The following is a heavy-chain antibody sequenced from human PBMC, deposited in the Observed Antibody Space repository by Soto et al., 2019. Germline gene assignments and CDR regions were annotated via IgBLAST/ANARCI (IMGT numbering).Heavy chain of an antibody. Sequence: PSETLSLTCTVSGGSISSGDYYWSWIRQPPGKGLEWIGYIYYSGSTYYNPSLKSRVTISVDTSKNQFSLKLSSVTAADTAVYYCARATIVLVPAAMVSHWFDPWGQGTLVPVSS. CDR3: ARATIVLVPAAMVSHWFDP. D-gene: IGHD2-2*01. V-gene: IGHV4-30-4*01. CDR1: GGSISSGDYY. CDR2: IYYSGST. J-gene: IGHJ5*02.